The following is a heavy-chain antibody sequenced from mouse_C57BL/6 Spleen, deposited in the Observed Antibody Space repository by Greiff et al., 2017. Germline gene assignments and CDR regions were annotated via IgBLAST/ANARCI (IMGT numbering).Heavy chain of an antibody. Sequence: QVQLKQPGAELVRPGSSVKLSCKASGYTFTSYWMDWVKQRPGQGLEWIGNIYPSDSETHYNQKFKDKATLTVDKTSSTAYMQLSSLTSEASAVYSCARSDDYDGAWFAYWRQGTLVTVSA. D-gene: IGHD2-4*01. CDR1: GYTFTSYW. CDR2: IYPSDSET. CDR3: ARSDDYDGAWFAY. J-gene: IGHJ3*01. V-gene: IGHV1-61*01.